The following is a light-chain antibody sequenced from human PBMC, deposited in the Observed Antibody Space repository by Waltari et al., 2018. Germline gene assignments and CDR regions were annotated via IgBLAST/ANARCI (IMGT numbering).Light chain of an antibody. Sequence: VLLTQSPASLSVSPGDTVILSCRASQSVSTNLVWYQQKAGQAPRTLIYGASTRASGVPSRFSGSGSATDFTLIISSRQSEDAAVYFCQQYYVWPPITFGGGTKLEI. CDR3: QQYYVWPPIT. V-gene: IGKV3-15*01. CDR1: QSVSTN. CDR2: GAS. J-gene: IGKJ4*01.